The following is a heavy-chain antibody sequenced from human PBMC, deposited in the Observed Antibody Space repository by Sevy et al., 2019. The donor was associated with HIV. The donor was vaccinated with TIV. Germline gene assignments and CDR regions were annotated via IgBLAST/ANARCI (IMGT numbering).Heavy chain of an antibody. CDR2: INYNGIT. V-gene: IGHV4-39*01. Sequence: SETLSLTCTVSGASISSSGYYWGWICQPPGKGLEWIASINYNGITFYNPSLKSRITISADTSKNQFSLDLSSVTAADTAIYYCAGPILTYNNGWSYYDYWGQGTVVTVSS. D-gene: IGHD6-19*01. CDR1: GASISSSGYY. CDR3: AGPILTYNNGWSYYDY. J-gene: IGHJ4*02.